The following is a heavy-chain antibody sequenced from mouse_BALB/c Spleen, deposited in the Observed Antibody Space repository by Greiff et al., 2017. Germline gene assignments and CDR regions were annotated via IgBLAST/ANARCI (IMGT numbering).Heavy chain of an antibody. V-gene: IGHV5-12-2*01. D-gene: IGHD3-3*01. CDR2: IRHGGGST. CDR1: GFTFSSYT. CDR3: ARRDGYFEG. Sequence: EVKLMESGGGLVQPGGSLKLSCAASGFTFSSYTMAWVRQTPEKRLEWVAYIRHGGGSTYYPDTVKGRFTISRDNTKNTLYLQMSSLKSEDTAMYYCARRDGYFEGWGAGTTVTVSS. J-gene: IGHJ1*01.